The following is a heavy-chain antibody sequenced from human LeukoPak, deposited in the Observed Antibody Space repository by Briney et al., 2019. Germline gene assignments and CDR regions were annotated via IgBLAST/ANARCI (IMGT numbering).Heavy chain of an antibody. CDR3: ARGSGYSIKGYYYYYGMDV. CDR1: GYTFTSYG. Sequence: ASVKVSCKASGYTFTSYGISWVRQVPGQGLEWMGWISAYSGNTNYAQKLQGRVTMTTDTSTSTAYMELRSLRSDDTAVYYCARGSGYSIKGYYYYYGMDVWGQGTTVTVSS. D-gene: IGHD6-13*01. V-gene: IGHV1-18*01. CDR2: ISAYSGNT. J-gene: IGHJ6*02.